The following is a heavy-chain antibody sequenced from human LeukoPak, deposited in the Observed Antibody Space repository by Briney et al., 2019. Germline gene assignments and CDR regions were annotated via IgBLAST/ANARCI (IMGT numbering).Heavy chain of an antibody. CDR2: ISGSGGST. V-gene: IGHV3-23*01. Sequence: PGGSLRLSCAAPGFTFSSYAMSWVRQAPGKGLEWVSAISGSGGSTYYADSVKGRFTISRDNSKNTLYLQMNSLRAEDTAVYYCAKETVGYYYYYYGMDVWGQGTTVTVSS. CDR1: GFTFSSYA. D-gene: IGHD1-26*01. J-gene: IGHJ6*02. CDR3: AKETVGYYYYYYGMDV.